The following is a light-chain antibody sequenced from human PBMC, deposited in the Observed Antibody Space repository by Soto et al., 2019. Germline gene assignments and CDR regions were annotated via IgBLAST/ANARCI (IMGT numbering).Light chain of an antibody. V-gene: IGLV2-8*01. CDR2: EVT. Sequence: QSVLTQPPSASASPGQSVTISCTGTSSDVLGCYYASWYQHHPGKAPKLMIYEVTKRRSGVPDRFSGSKSGNTASLTVSGLLPEDEADYYCASYAGGNQVFGTGTKVTVL. CDR3: ASYAGGNQV. CDR1: SSDVLGCYY. J-gene: IGLJ1*01.